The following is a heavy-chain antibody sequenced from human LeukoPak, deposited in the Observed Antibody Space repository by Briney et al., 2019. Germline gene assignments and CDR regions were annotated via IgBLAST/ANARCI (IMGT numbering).Heavy chain of an antibody. V-gene: IGHV4-59*01. CDR2: IYYSGST. CDR3: ASSTSGWHDY. Sequence: SETLSLTCTVSGGSISTYYWSWIRQPPGKGLEWIGYIYYSGSTKYNPSLKSRVTMSVDTSKNQFSLKLSSVPAADTAVYYCASSTSGWHDYWGQGTLVTVSS. CDR1: GGSISTYY. D-gene: IGHD6-19*01. J-gene: IGHJ4*02.